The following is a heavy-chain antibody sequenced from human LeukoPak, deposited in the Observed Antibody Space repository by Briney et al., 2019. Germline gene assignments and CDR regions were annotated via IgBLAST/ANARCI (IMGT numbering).Heavy chain of an antibody. Sequence: GGSLRLSCAASGFTVITNDMTWVRQAPGKGLEWVSVLYSDGNTKYADSVQGRFTISRDNSKNTLYLEMNSLSPDDTAVYYCTKDPPRRSDYWGQGTLVTVSS. CDR1: GFTVITND. CDR3: TKDPPRRSDY. CDR2: LYSDGNT. V-gene: IGHV3-53*01. D-gene: IGHD4-17*01. J-gene: IGHJ4*02.